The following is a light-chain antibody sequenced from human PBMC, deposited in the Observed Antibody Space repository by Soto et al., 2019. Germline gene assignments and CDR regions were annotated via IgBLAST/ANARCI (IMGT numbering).Light chain of an antibody. Sequence: EIVLTQSPGTLSLSPGGRATLSCRACQSVRSSYLACYQQRLGQAPRLLIFGASFRATGIPDRFSGSGSGTDFTLTISRLEPEDFAVYYCQHYGSPLTFGGGTKVDIK. CDR1: QSVRSSY. V-gene: IGKV3-20*01. J-gene: IGKJ4*01. CDR2: GAS. CDR3: QHYGSPLT.